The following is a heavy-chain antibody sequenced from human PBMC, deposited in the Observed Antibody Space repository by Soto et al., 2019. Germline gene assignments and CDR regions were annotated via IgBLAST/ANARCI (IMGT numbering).Heavy chain of an antibody. CDR1: GFTFSSYE. V-gene: IGHV3-48*03. CDR3: ARDQLRFLEWLPLDY. Sequence: EVQLVESGGGLVQPGGSLRLSCAASGFTFSSYEMNWVRQAPGKGLEWVSFISSSGSTIYYADSVKGRFTISRDNAQNSLYLQMNSLRAEDTAVYYCARDQLRFLEWLPLDYWGQGTLVTVSS. J-gene: IGHJ4*02. D-gene: IGHD3-3*01. CDR2: ISSSGSTI.